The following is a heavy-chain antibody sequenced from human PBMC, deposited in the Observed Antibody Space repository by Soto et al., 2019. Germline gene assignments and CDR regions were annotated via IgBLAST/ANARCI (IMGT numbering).Heavy chain of an antibody. CDR2: IWYDGSNK. V-gene: IGHV3-33*01. CDR3: ARDFREYSGYDPFNY. Sequence: QVQLVESGGGVVQPGRSLRLSCAASGFTFSSYGMHWVRQAPGKGLEWVAVIWYDGSNKYYADSVKGRITISRDNSKNTLYLQMNSLRAEDTAVYYCARDFREYSGYDPFNYWGQGTLVTVSS. CDR1: GFTFSSYG. J-gene: IGHJ4*02. D-gene: IGHD5-12*01.